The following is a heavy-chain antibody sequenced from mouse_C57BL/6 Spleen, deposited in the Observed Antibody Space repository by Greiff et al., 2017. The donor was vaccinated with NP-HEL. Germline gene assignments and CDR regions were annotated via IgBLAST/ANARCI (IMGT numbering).Heavy chain of an antibody. CDR3: ARAHYYRSSLWYFDV. J-gene: IGHJ1*03. CDR2: ILTGSGST. Sequence: VQLQQSGAELMKPGASVKLSCKATGYTFTGYWIEWVKQRPGHGLEWIGEILTGSGSTNYNEKFKGKATFTADTSSNTAYMQLSSMTTEDAAIYYCARAHYYRSSLWYFDVWGTGTTVTVSS. V-gene: IGHV1-9*01. CDR1: GYTFTGYW. D-gene: IGHD1-1*01.